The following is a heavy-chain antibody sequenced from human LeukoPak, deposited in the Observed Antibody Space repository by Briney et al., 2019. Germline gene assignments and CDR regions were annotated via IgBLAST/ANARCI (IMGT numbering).Heavy chain of an antibody. CDR1: GGSFSGYY. V-gene: IGHV4-34*01. CDR2: INHSGST. D-gene: IGHD2-8*01. Sequence: SETLSLTCAVNGGSFSGYYWSWIRQPPGKGLEWIGEINHSGSTNYNPSLKSRVTISVDTSKSQFSLKLSSVTAADTAVYYCARTGEVLRYFDYWGQGTLVTVSS. J-gene: IGHJ4*02. CDR3: ARTGEVLRYFDY.